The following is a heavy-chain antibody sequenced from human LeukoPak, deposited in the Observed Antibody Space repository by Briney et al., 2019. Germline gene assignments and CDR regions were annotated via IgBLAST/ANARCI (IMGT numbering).Heavy chain of an antibody. J-gene: IGHJ1*01. CDR1: GFTFSTYG. V-gene: IGHV3-30*03. Sequence: PGRSLRLSCAASGFTFSTYGMHWVRQAPGKGLEWVAVISYDGSNKYYADSVKGRFTISRDNSKNTLYLQMNSLRAEDTAVYYCAREDYGGNSMGQHWGQGTLVTVSS. CDR2: ISYDGSNK. CDR3: AREDYGGNSMGQH. D-gene: IGHD4-23*01.